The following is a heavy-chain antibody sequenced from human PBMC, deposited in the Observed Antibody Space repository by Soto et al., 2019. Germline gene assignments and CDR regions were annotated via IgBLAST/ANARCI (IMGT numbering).Heavy chain of an antibody. J-gene: IGHJ4*02. CDR3: ATILYLEWLYFDY. D-gene: IGHD3-3*01. Sequence: ASLKVSCKVSGYTLTELSMHWVRQAPGKGLEWMGGFDPEDGETIYAQKFQGRVTMTEDTSTDTAYMELSSLRSEDTAVYYCATILYLEWLYFDYWGQGTLVTVPS. V-gene: IGHV1-24*01. CDR2: FDPEDGET. CDR1: GYTLTELS.